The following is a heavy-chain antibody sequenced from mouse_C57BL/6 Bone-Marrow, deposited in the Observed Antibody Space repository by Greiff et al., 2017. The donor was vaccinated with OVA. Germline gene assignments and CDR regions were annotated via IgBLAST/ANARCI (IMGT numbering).Heavy chain of an antibody. CDR3: ARDGGSSPHYYAMDY. Sequence: VQLQQSGAELVKPGASVKISCKASGYAFSSYWMNWVKQRPGKGLEWIGQIYPGDGDTNYNGKFKGKATLTADKSSSTAYMQLSSLTSEDSAVYFCARDGGSSPHYYAMDYWGQGTSVTVSS. V-gene: IGHV1-80*01. CDR2: IYPGDGDT. D-gene: IGHD1-1*01. J-gene: IGHJ4*01. CDR1: GYAFSSYW.